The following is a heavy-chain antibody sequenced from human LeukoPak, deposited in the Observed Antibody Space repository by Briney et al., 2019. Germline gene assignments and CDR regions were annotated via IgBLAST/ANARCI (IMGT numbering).Heavy chain of an antibody. CDR1: GGSISSGDYY. D-gene: IGHD3-22*01. V-gene: IGHV4-30-4*01. J-gene: IGHJ4*02. CDR3: ARTGSGYYRY. CDR2: IYYSGGT. Sequence: PSETLSLTCTVSGGSISSGDYYWSWIRQPPGKGLEWIGYIYYSGGTYYNPSLKSRVTISVDTSKNQFSLKLSSVTAADTAAYYCARTGSGYYRYWGQGALVTVSS.